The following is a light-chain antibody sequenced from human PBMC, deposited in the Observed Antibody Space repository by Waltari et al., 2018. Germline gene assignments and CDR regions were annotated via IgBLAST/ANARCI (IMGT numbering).Light chain of an antibody. CDR2: EVS. CDR3: CSYAGDSTYV. CDR1: SSAIGIYNL. V-gene: IGLV2-23*02. Sequence: QSALTQPASVSGSPGQSITISCTGSSSAIGIYNLVSWYQHHPGKVPKLIIYEVSERPSGVSGRFSGSKSGNTASLTLSDLQPEDGADYYCCSYAGDSTYVFGTGTKVTVL. J-gene: IGLJ1*01.